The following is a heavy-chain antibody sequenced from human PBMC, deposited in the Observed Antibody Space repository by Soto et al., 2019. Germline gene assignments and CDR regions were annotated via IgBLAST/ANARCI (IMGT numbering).Heavy chain of an antibody. Sequence: ETLSLTCRVSGYSVSSSDYYWAWIRQPPGKGLEWIGSMFYSGLTYYNPSLKSRVTLSVDTSKNQFSVRLNSVTAADTAVYYCAPLSVSLSGPYGIHVWGQGTTVTVSS. V-gene: IGHV4-39*01. J-gene: IGHJ6*02. CDR3: APLSVSLSGPYGIHV. D-gene: IGHD2-15*01. CDR2: MFYSGLT. CDR1: GYSVSSSDYY.